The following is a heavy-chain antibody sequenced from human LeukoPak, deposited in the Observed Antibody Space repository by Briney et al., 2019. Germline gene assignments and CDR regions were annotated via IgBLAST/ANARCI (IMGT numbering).Heavy chain of an antibody. V-gene: IGHV4-39*07. Sequence: SETLSLTCTVSGGSISSSSYYWGWIRQPPGKGLEWIGSISYSESTYYNPSLKSRVTISVDTSKNQFSLKLRSVTAADTAVYYCARHIAVAGPNYWGQGTLVTVSS. J-gene: IGHJ4*02. CDR3: ARHIAVAGPNY. D-gene: IGHD6-19*01. CDR2: ISYSEST. CDR1: GGSISSSSYY.